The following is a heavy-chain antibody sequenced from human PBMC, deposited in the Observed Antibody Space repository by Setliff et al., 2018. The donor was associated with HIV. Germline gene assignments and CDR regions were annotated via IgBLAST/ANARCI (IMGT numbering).Heavy chain of an antibody. V-gene: IGHV1-18*01. CDR3: ASSVDNYGDNRWFDP. Sequence: VASVKVSCKASGYTFTSYGISWVRQAPGQGLEWMGWISAYNGNTNYAQNFQGRVTMTTDTSTSTVYMELRSLRSDDTAVYYCASSVDNYGDNRWFDPWGQGTLVTVS. D-gene: IGHD4-17*01. CDR2: ISAYNGNT. CDR1: GYTFTSYG. J-gene: IGHJ5*02.